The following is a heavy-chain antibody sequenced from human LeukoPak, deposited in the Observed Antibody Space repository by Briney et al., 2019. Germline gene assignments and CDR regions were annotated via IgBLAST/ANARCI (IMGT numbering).Heavy chain of an antibody. D-gene: IGHD3-9*01. CDR1: GYSFTSYW. CDR3: ARWGNNYDILTGDGEYFDY. Sequence: GESLKISCKGSGYSFTSYWIGWVRQMPGKGLEWMGIIYPGDSNTRYSPSFQGQVTISADKSISTAYLQWSSLKASDTAMYYCARWGNNYDILTGDGEYFDYWGQGTLVTVSS. J-gene: IGHJ4*02. V-gene: IGHV5-51*01. CDR2: IYPGDSNT.